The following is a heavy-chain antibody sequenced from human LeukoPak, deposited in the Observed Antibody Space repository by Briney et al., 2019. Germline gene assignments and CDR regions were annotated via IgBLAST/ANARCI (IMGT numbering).Heavy chain of an antibody. Sequence: ASVKVSCKASGYTFTSYGISWVRQAPGQGLEWMGWISAYNGNTNYAQKLQGRVTMTTDTSTSTAYMELRSLRSDDTAVYYCARSRFLPGIAAAAGDDFGYWGQGTLVTVSS. CDR1: GYTFTSYG. CDR2: ISAYNGNT. V-gene: IGHV1-18*04. D-gene: IGHD6-13*01. CDR3: ARSRFLPGIAAAAGDDFGY. J-gene: IGHJ4*02.